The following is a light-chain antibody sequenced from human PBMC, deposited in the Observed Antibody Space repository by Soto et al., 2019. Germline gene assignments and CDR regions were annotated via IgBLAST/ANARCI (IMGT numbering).Light chain of an antibody. CDR2: GAS. Sequence: MVMTQSPATLSVSPGERATLVCRASQSVSSNLAWYQQKPGQAPRLLIYGASNRATGIPDRFSGSGSGTDFTLTISSLETEDFAVYYCQHRMNWPLTFGQGTRLEIK. J-gene: IGKJ5*01. CDR1: QSVSSN. V-gene: IGKV3-11*01. CDR3: QHRMNWPLT.